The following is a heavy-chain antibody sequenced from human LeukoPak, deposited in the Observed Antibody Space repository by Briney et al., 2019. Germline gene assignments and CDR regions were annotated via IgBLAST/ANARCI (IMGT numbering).Heavy chain of an antibody. D-gene: IGHD4-17*01. Sequence: PGGSLRLSCAASGFTFSSYSMNWVRQAPGKGLGWVSVIYSGGSTYYADSVKGRFTISRDNSKNTLYLQMNSLRAEDTAVYYCARDGLDYGVRWGYFDYWGQGTLVTVSS. V-gene: IGHV3-53*01. CDR3: ARDGLDYGVRWGYFDY. CDR1: GFTFSSYS. CDR2: IYSGGST. J-gene: IGHJ4*02.